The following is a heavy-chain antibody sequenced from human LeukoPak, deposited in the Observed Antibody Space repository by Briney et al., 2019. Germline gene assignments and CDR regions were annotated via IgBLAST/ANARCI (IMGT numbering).Heavy chain of an antibody. V-gene: IGHV3-23*01. CDR1: GFTFSSYA. CDR2: CGADGDT. Sequence: GGSLRLSCAASGFTFSSYAMNWVRQAPGKGLEWVSACGADGDTYYADSVKGRFTISRDNSKNTLYLQMNSLRAEDTAVYYCARDLGDGYSYGYWGQGTLVTVSS. CDR3: ARDLGDGYSYGY. D-gene: IGHD5-18*01. J-gene: IGHJ4*02.